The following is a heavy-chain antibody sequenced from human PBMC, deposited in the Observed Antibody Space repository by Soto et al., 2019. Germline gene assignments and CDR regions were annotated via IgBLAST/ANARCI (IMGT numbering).Heavy chain of an antibody. CDR3: AREKGLRLDY. Sequence: QVQLVESGGGAVQPGRSLRLSCTASGFTFGSIAMHWVRQAPGRGLDWVALTSYDGSNRYYADSVQGRVTIARDNSRNLLFLQMHSLRVEDTAVYYCAREKGLRLDYWGQGTLVTVSS. CDR2: TSYDGSNR. D-gene: IGHD5-18*01. V-gene: IGHV3-30*04. CDR1: GFTFGSIA. J-gene: IGHJ4*02.